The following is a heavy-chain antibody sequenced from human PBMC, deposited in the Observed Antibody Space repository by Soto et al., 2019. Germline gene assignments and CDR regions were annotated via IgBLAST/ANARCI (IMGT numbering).Heavy chain of an antibody. Sequence: SETLSLTCIVSGGSINSNYWSWIRQAPGKGLEWIGYIYYSGSTNYNPSLKSRVTISVDTSKNQFSLKLSSVTAADTAVYYCARDLRYYYGYNPNWFDPWGQGTLVTVSS. CDR2: IYYSGST. V-gene: IGHV4-59*01. CDR3: ARDLRYYYGYNPNWFDP. J-gene: IGHJ5*02. D-gene: IGHD3-10*01. CDR1: GGSINSNY.